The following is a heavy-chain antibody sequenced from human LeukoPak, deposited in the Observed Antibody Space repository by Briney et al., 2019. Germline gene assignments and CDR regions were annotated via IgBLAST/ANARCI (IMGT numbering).Heavy chain of an antibody. CDR2: ISSSGSTI. D-gene: IGHD3-22*01. J-gene: IGHJ4*02. CDR3: ARGGYYDSSGYTGYFDY. CDR1: GFTLSSYE. V-gene: IGHV3-48*03. Sequence: GGSLRLSCAASGFTLSSYEMNWVRQAPGKGLEWVSYISSSGSTIYYADSVKGRFTISRDNAKNSLYLQMNSLRAEDTAVYYCARGGYYDSSGYTGYFDYWGQGTLVTVSS.